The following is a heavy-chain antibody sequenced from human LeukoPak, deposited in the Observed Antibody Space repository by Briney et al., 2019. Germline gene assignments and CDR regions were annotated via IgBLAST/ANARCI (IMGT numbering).Heavy chain of an antibody. CDR1: GFTFSSYG. J-gene: IGHJ6*02. D-gene: IGHD6-13*01. V-gene: IGHV3-30*02. Sequence: PGGSLRLSCAASGFTFSSYGMHWVRQAPGKGLEWVAFIRYDGSNKYYADSVKGRFTISRDISKNTLYLQMNSLRAEDTAVYYCAKVSYSSSWYSPFDYYYYGMDVWGQGTTVTVSS. CDR3: AKVSYSSSWYSPFDYYYYGMDV. CDR2: IRYDGSNK.